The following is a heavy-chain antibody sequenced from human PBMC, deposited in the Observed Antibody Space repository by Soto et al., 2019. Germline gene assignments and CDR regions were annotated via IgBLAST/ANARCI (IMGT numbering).Heavy chain of an antibody. CDR2: MYYSGST. D-gene: IGHD2-15*01. J-gene: IGHJ4*02. Sequence: SETLSLTCTVSGGSIRSSTYYWGWILQPPGKGLQWIGSMYYSGSTYYNPSLKSRVTISVDTSKNQFSLKLSSVTAADTAIYYCARHTFADCSGGSCYSDTPYYFDYWGQGTLVTVSS. V-gene: IGHV4-39*01. CDR3: ARHTFADCSGGSCYSDTPYYFDY. CDR1: GGSIRSSTYY.